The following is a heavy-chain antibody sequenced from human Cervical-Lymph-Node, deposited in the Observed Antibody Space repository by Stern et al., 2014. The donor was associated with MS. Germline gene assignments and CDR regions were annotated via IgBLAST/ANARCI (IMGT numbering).Heavy chain of an antibody. CDR1: GYTFTSYD. V-gene: IGHV1-8*01. CDR2: MNPNNGTT. CDR3: ARGLMITFGGNTVHGYHGMDV. D-gene: IGHD3-16*01. J-gene: IGHJ6*02. Sequence: VKLVESGAEVKKPGASVKVSCKTSGYTFTSYDVNWVRQATGPGLEWMGWMNPNNGTTASAPQFQGRVTRTRNTSISTAYMELSNLRSEDTAVYYCARGLMITFGGNTVHGYHGMDVWGQGTTVTVSS.